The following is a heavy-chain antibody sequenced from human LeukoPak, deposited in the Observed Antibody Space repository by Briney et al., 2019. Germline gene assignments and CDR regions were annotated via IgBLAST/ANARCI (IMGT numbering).Heavy chain of an antibody. D-gene: IGHD6-6*01. CDR3: ASSEFSSSGGRPDY. V-gene: IGHV5-51*01. J-gene: IGHJ4*02. Sequence: GESLKISCKGSGYSFTTYWIGWVRQMPGKGLEYMGTIYPDDSDTKYNPSFQGHVTISADKSINTAYLQWSSLKASDTAMYYCASSEFSSSGGRPDYWGQGTLVTVSS. CDR2: IYPDDSDT. CDR1: GYSFTTYW.